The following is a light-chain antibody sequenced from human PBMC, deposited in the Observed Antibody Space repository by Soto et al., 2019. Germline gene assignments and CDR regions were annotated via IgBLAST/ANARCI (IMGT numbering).Light chain of an antibody. CDR3: QPYNNWPRT. J-gene: IGKJ1*01. CDR2: AAS. Sequence: EIVMTQSPATLSVSPGERSTLSCMASQTVRSNLAWYQRKPGQAPRLFIYAASTRATGIPARFSGSGSGTEFTLTISSLQSEDFAVYYCQPYNNWPRTFGQGTKVDIK. CDR1: QTVRSN. V-gene: IGKV3-15*01.